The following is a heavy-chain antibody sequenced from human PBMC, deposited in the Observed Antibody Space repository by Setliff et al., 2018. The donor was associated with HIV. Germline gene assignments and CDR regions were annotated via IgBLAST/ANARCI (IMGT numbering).Heavy chain of an antibody. CDR2: INPDSRGT. D-gene: IGHD6-13*01. V-gene: IGHV1-2*06. Sequence: GASVKVSCKTSGYAFTDYSIHWVRQAPGQGLEWVGRINPDSRGTNYAQTFQGRVTMTGDTSVSTAYMELSRLKSDDTAVFYRARGVKGIATTGKYYFDYWGQGTLVTVSS. J-gene: IGHJ4*02. CDR1: GYAFTDYS. CDR3: ARGVKGIATTGKYYFDY.